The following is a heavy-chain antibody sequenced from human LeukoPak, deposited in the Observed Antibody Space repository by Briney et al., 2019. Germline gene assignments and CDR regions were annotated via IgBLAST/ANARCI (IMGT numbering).Heavy chain of an antibody. D-gene: IGHD6-19*01. J-gene: IGHJ6*03. V-gene: IGHV4-61*02. CDR2: IYTSGST. Sequence: TSQTLSLTCTVSGGSISSRTYYWSWIRQPAGKGLEWIGRIYTSGSTNYNPSLKSRITISVDTSKNQFSLKLSSVTAADTAVYYCARGLAPGWGYYHYYMDVWGKGTTVTVSS. CDR3: ARGLAPGWGYYHYYMDV. CDR1: GGSISSRTYY.